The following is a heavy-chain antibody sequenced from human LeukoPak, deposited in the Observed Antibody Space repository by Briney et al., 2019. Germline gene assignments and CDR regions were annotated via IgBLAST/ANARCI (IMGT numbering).Heavy chain of an antibody. CDR3: ARGSGWYPKYYFDY. CDR1: GYTFTSYG. CDR2: ISAYNGNT. Sequence: ASVKVSCKASGYTFTSYGISWVRQAPGQGLEWLGWISAYNGNTNYAQRLQGRVTMTTDTSTSTAYMELRSLRSDDTAVYYCARGSGWYPKYYFDYWGQGTLVTVSS. V-gene: IGHV1-18*01. D-gene: IGHD6-19*01. J-gene: IGHJ4*02.